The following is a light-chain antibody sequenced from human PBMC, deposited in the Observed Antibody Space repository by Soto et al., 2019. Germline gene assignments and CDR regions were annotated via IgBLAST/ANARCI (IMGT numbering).Light chain of an antibody. J-gene: IGKJ1*01. CDR1: QSVRSSF. CDR2: DAS. V-gene: IGKV3-20*01. CDR3: QQYGSSPWT. Sequence: EIVLTQSPGTLSLSPGERATLSCRASQSVRSSFLAWYQQKPGQAPSLLIKDASIRATGITDRFSGSGSGTDFTLSISRLEPDDFAVYFCQQYGSSPWTFGQGTKVEIK.